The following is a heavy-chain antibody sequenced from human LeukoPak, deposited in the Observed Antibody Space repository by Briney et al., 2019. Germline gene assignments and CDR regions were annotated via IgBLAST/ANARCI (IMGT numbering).Heavy chain of an antibody. D-gene: IGHD6-19*01. V-gene: IGHV3-23*01. J-gene: IGHJ6*02. CDR3: AKGLYSSGWSPLTQYYYYYYGMDV. CDR2: ISGSGGST. Sequence: GGSLRLSCAASGFTFSSHAMSWVRQAPGKGLEWVSAISGSGGSTYYADSVKGRFTISRDNSKNTLYLQMNSLRAEDTAVYYCAKGLYSSGWSPLTQYYYYYYGMDVWGQGTTVTVSS. CDR1: GFTFSSHA.